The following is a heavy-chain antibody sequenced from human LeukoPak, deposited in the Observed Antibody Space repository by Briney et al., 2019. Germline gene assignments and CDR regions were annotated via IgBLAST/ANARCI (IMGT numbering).Heavy chain of an antibody. Sequence: GGSLRLSCAASGFTFSSYAMHWVRQAPGKGLEWVAVISYDGSNKYYADSVKGRFTISRDNSKNTLYLQMNSLRAEDTAVYYCARPQVGAAAGTGAFDIWGQGTMVTVSS. CDR1: GFTFSSYA. CDR2: ISYDGSNK. D-gene: IGHD6-13*01. V-gene: IGHV3-30-3*01. CDR3: ARPQVGAAAGTGAFDI. J-gene: IGHJ3*02.